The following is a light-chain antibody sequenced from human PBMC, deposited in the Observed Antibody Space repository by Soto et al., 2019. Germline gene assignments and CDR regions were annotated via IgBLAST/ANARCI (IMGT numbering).Light chain of an antibody. CDR3: QQRSKWPLT. CDR1: QSISGA. V-gene: IGKV3-11*01. CDR2: GVS. J-gene: IGKJ4*01. Sequence: EIVITQSPATLSVSPGGRATLSCRASQSISGALAWYQQKPGQAPRLLIYGVSSRATGIPDRFSGSGSGTDFTLTISSLEPEDFAVYYCQQRSKWPLTFGGGTKVDIK.